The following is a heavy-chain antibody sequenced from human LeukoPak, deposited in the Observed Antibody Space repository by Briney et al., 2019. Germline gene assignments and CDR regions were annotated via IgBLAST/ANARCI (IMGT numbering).Heavy chain of an antibody. CDR3: ARAAPGSGSYSYDY. CDR1: GFTFSSYG. D-gene: IGHD1-26*01. V-gene: IGHV3-21*01. CDR2: ISSSSYI. J-gene: IGHJ4*02. Sequence: GGSLRLSCAASGFTFSSYGMNWVRQAPGKGLEWVSSISSSSYIYYADSVKGRFTISRDNAKNSLYLQMNSLRAEDTAVYYCARAAPGSGSYSYDYWGQGTLVTVSS.